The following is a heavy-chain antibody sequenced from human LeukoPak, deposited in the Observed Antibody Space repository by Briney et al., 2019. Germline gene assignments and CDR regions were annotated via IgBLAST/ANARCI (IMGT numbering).Heavy chain of an antibody. Sequence: SETLSLTCAVYGGSFSGYYWSWIRQPPGKGLEWIGEISHSGSTNYNPSLKSRVTISVDTSKNQFSLKLSSVTAAATAVYYCARKRVIVATLRAQRSPFFDIWGQGTMVTVSS. V-gene: IGHV4-34*01. CDR1: GGSFSGYY. CDR3: ARKRVIVATLRAQRSPFFDI. CDR2: ISHSGST. D-gene: IGHD5-12*01. J-gene: IGHJ3*02.